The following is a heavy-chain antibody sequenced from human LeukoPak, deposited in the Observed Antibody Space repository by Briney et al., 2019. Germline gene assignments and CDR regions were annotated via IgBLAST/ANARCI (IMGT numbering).Heavy chain of an antibody. CDR3: ARGYSYGISDY. V-gene: IGHV1-69*05. CDR2: IIPIFGTA. J-gene: IGHJ4*02. Sequence: SVTVSFTASGGTFISYAISWVRQAPGQGLEWMGGIIPIFGTANYAQKFQGRVTITTDESTSTAYMELSSLRSEDTAVYYCARGYSYGISDYWGQGTLVTVSS. D-gene: IGHD5-18*01. CDR1: GGTFISYA.